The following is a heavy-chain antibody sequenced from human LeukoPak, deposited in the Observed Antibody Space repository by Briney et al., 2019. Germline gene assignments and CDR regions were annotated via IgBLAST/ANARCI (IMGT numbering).Heavy chain of an antibody. CDR3: AKAEFGSGSYYISD. D-gene: IGHD3-10*01. CDR2: VSGSGDYT. J-gene: IGHJ4*02. CDR1: GFTFRNYA. V-gene: IGHV3-23*01. Sequence: GGSLRLSCTASGFTFRNYAMRWVRQAPGKGLEWVSAVSGSGDYTYYADSVKGRFTISRDSSKNTLYLHMNSLRAEDTAVFYCAKAEFGSGSYYISDWGQGTLVTVSS.